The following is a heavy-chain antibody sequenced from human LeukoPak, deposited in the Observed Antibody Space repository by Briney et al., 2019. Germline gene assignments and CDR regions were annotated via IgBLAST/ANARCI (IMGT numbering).Heavy chain of an antibody. J-gene: IGHJ3*02. Sequence: SETLSLTCAVYGGSFNDHSWSWIRQHPGKGLEWIGYIYYSGSTYYNPSLKSRVTISVDTSKNQFSLKLSSVTAADTAVYYCARSLVGATLGAFDIWGQGTMVTVSS. CDR1: GGSFNDHS. CDR3: ARSLVGATLGAFDI. CDR2: IYYSGST. D-gene: IGHD1-26*01. V-gene: IGHV4-31*11.